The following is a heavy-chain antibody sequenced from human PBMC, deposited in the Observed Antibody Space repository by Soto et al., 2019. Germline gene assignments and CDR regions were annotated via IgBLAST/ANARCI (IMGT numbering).Heavy chain of an antibody. D-gene: IGHD3-16*01. CDR2: ISGYNGYT. CDR1: GYNFNTYG. V-gene: IGHV1-18*01. J-gene: IGHJ4*02. Sequence: QVQLMQSGAEVRRPGTSMRISCTTSGYNFNTYGIIWVRQAPGQGLEWMGWISGYNGYTKYAQNFEDRVTLSTDPSTSTAVLELRNLRSGDTALYFCARDRDYSHTDADIDYGGQGTLVTVSS. CDR3: ARDRDYSHTDADIDY.